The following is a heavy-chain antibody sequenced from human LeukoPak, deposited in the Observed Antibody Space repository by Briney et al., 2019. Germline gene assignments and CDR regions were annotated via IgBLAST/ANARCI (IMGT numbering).Heavy chain of an antibody. V-gene: IGHV3-73*01. Sequence: GSLRLSCAASGFTFSGSAMHWVRQASGKGLEWVGRIRSKANSYATAYAASVKGRFTISRDDSKNTAYLQMNSLRAEDTAVYYCAREVYFYDDSAMEGGFDIWGHGTVVTVSS. CDR1: GFTFSGSA. D-gene: IGHD3-22*01. J-gene: IGHJ3*02. CDR2: IRSKANSYAT. CDR3: AREVYFYDDSAMEGGFDI.